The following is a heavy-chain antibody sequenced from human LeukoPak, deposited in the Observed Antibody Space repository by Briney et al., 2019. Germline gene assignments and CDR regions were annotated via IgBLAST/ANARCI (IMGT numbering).Heavy chain of an antibody. Sequence: SETLSLTCTVSGGSISSYYWSWIRQPPGKGLEWIGYIYYSGSTNYNPSLKSRVTISVDTSKNQFSLKLSSVTAADTAVYYCASCSGYSYGPVDYWGQGTLVTVSS. J-gene: IGHJ4*02. CDR1: GGSISSYY. D-gene: IGHD5-18*01. V-gene: IGHV4-59*08. CDR2: IYYSGST. CDR3: ASCSGYSYGPVDY.